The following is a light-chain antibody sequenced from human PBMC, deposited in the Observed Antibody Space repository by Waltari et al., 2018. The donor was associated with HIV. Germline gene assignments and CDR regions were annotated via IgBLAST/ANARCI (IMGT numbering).Light chain of an antibody. CDR3: QQYGSSLYT. Sequence: EIVLTQSPGTLSLSPGERATLSCRASQSLSSSYLAWYQQKPGQAPRLLIYGASSRATGIPDRFSGSGSGTDFTLTISRLEPEDFEVYYCQQYGSSLYTFGQGTKLEIK. CDR2: GAS. CDR1: QSLSSSY. V-gene: IGKV3-20*01. J-gene: IGKJ2*01.